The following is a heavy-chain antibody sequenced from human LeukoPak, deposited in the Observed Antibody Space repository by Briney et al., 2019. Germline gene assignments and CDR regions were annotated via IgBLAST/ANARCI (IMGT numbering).Heavy chain of an antibody. Sequence: GGSLRLSCAGSVFTVSSYWMSWVRQAPGKGLEWVANIKQDGSERYYVDSVKVRFTISRDNAKSSVYLQMNSLRAEDTAMYFCATRLYSSSNYYFDYWGQGTLVTVSS. V-gene: IGHV3-7*03. CDR3: ATRLYSSSNYYFDY. J-gene: IGHJ4*02. CDR1: VFTVSSYW. D-gene: IGHD6-13*01. CDR2: IKQDGSER.